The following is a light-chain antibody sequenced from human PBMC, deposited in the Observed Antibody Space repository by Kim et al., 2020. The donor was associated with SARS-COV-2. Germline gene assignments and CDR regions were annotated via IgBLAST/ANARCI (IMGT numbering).Light chain of an antibody. CDR1: NPGGKS. CDR3: QVWDTSTEHIL. CDR2: YDG. V-gene: IGLV3-21*04. J-gene: IGLJ2*01. Sequence: AGETARIDGGGTNPGGKSVKCYQPRPCQARVLVIHYDGERRSGIPERFSGSNSGNTAAVTISGVEAGDEADYYCQVWDTSTEHILFGGGTQLTVL.